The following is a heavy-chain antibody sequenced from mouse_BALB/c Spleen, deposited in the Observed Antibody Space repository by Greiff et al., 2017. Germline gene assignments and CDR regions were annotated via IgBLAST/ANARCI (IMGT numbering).Heavy chain of an antibody. CDR2: ISDGGSYT. CDR3: ARGPRWLLRGDAMDY. Sequence: EVKLVESGGGLVKPGGSLKLSCAASGFTFSDYYMYWVRQTPEKRLEWVATISDGGSYTYYPDSVKGRFTISRDNAKNNLYLQMSSLKSEDTAMYYCARGPRWLLRGDAMDYWGQGTSVTVSS. D-gene: IGHD2-3*01. V-gene: IGHV5-4*02. CDR1: GFTFSDYY. J-gene: IGHJ4*01.